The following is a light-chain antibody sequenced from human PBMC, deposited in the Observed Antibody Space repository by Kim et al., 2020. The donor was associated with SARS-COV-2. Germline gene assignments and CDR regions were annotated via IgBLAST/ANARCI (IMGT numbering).Light chain of an antibody. J-gene: IGKJ4*01. Sequence: PGERAPLSCRASQSVSSYLAGYQQKPGQAPRLLIYDASNRATGIPARFSGSGSGTEFTLPISSLEPEDFAVYYCQQRSNWPPLTFGGGTKVEIK. CDR2: DAS. CDR1: QSVSSY. CDR3: QQRSNWPPLT. V-gene: IGKV3-11*01.